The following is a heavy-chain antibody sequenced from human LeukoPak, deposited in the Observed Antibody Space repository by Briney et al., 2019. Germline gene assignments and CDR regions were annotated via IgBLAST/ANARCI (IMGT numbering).Heavy chain of an antibody. CDR3: ARGFPIFGVATKPPRFDY. CDR2: INHSGST. D-gene: IGHD3-3*01. CDR1: GGSFSGYY. J-gene: IGHJ4*02. V-gene: IGHV4-34*01. Sequence: KPSETLSLTCAVYGGSFSGYYWSWIRQPPGKGLEWIGEINHSGSTNYNPSLKSRVTISVDTSKNQFSLKLSSVTAADTAVYYCARGFPIFGVATKPPRFDYWGQGTLVTVSS.